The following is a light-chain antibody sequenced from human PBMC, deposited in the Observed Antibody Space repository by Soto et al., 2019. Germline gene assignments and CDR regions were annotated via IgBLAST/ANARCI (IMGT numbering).Light chain of an antibody. J-gene: IGKJ4*01. CDR1: QGVSRK. V-gene: IGKV3-15*01. CDR2: GAS. CDR3: QQYETSPFT. Sequence: EIVVTQSPAALSVSPGERATLSCRASQGVSRKLAWYQHKPGQAPRLLISGASTGATGIPARFSGSGSGTHFTLSIRRLESEDFAVYYCQQYETSPFTFGGGTKVDIK.